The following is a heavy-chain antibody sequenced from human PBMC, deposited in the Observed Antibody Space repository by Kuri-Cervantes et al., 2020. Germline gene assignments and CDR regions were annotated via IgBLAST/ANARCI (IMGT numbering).Heavy chain of an antibody. J-gene: IGHJ4*02. CDR2: ISYDGSNK. CDR1: GFTFSTYS. CDR3: ARGAMADRFFDY. V-gene: IGHV3-30*03. Sequence: GGSLRLSCVTSGFTFSTYSMNWVRQAPGKGLEWEAVISYDGSNKYYADSVKGRFTISRDNSKNTLYLQMNSLRAEDTAVYYCARGAMADRFFDYWGQGTLVTVSS. D-gene: IGHD5-18*01.